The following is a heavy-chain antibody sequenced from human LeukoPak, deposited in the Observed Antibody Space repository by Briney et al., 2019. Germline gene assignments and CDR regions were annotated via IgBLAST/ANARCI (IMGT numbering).Heavy chain of an antibody. CDR2: INHSGST. D-gene: IGHD3-22*01. CDR1: GASFSGYY. Sequence: SETLSLTCAVYGASFSGYYWSWIRQPPGKGLEWIGEINHSGSTNYNPSLKSRVTISVDTSKNQFFLNLSSVTAADTAVYYCAGLVGRYSSGLYYYYFDYWGQGTLVTVSS. CDR3: AGLVGRYSSGLYYYYFDY. J-gene: IGHJ4*02. V-gene: IGHV4-34*01.